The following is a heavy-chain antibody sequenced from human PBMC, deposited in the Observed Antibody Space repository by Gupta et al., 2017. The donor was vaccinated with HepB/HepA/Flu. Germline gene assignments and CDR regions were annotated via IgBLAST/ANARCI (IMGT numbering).Heavy chain of an antibody. CDR2: ISSSSSYI. J-gene: IGHJ6*02. CDR1: GFTFSSYS. D-gene: IGHD1-26*01. CDR3: ARERGVEVGSYLFYYYYGMDV. Sequence: EVQLVESGGGLVKPGGSLRLSCAASGFTFSSYSMNWVRQAPGKGLEWVSSISSSSSYIYYADSVKGRFTISRDNAKNSLYLQMNSLRAEDTAVYYCARERGVEVGSYLFYYYYGMDVWGQGTTVTVSS. V-gene: IGHV3-21*01.